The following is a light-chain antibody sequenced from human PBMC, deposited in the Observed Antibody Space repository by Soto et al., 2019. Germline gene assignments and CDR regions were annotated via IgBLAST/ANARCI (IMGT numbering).Light chain of an antibody. V-gene: IGLV3-21*04. Sequence: SYELTQPPSVSVAPGKTARIACGGDSIESKSVHCYQQKPDQAPVLVLYYDIARPSVIPERFDGSNSGNTATLTISRVEAGDEADYYCQVCDSSSEHVVFGGGTKLTVL. J-gene: IGLJ3*02. CDR1: SIESKS. CDR3: QVCDSSSEHVV. CDR2: YDI.